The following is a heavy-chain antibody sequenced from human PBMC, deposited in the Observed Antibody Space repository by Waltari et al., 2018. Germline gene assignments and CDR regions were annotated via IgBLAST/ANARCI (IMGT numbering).Heavy chain of an antibody. CDR2: INHSGST. Sequence: QVQLQQRGAGLLKPSDTLSLTCPVCGGSFTRYYWSWIRQPPGKGLAWIGEINHSGSTNYNPSLKSRVTISVDTSKNQFSLKLSSVTAADTAVYYWARGRWGGSWGQGTLVTVSS. CDR1: GGSFTRYY. V-gene: IGHV4-34*01. D-gene: IGHD1-26*01. J-gene: IGHJ4*02. CDR3: ARGRWGGS.